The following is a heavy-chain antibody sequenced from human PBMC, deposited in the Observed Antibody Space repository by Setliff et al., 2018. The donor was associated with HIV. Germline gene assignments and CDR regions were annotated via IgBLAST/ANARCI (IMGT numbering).Heavy chain of an antibody. CDR3: ARGRRVSSNYYYYYYMDV. CDR1: GFTFSDSW. J-gene: IGHJ6*03. Sequence: GGSLRLSCIGSGFTFSDSWMTWVRQAPGKGLEWVANINPDGSEKYCVDSVKGRFTISRDNAKNSLYLQMNSLGAEDTAVYYCARGRRVSSNYYYYYYMDVWGKGTTVTVSS. V-gene: IGHV3-7*03. CDR2: INPDGSEK. D-gene: IGHD2-2*01.